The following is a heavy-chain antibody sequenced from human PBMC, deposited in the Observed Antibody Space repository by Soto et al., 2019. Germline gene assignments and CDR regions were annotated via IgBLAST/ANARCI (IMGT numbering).Heavy chain of an antibody. V-gene: IGHV3-30-3*01. CDR3: ATTGGGILYYFDY. CDR2: ISYDGSNK. J-gene: IGHJ4*02. CDR1: GFTFSSYA. Sequence: QVQLVESGGGVVQPGRSLRLSCAASGFTFSSYAMHWVRQAPGKGLEWVAVISYDGSNKYYADSVKGRFTNSRDNSKNPVYLQIKSLRAEDNAVDYGATTGGGILYYFDYWGQGTLVTVSS. D-gene: IGHD1-26*01.